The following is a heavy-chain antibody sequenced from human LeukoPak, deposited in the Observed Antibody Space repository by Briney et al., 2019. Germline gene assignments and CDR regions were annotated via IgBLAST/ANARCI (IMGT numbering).Heavy chain of an antibody. CDR2: ISSNGGST. V-gene: IGHV3-64*01. D-gene: IGHD2-8*01. Sequence: GGSLRLSCAGSGLTFSSYAMHWVRQAPGKGLEYVSGISSNGGSTYHANSVKGRFTISRDNSKNTLYLQMGSLRAEDMALYYCAREYCTNGVCYKRFDYWGQGTLVTVSS. CDR3: AREYCTNGVCYKRFDY. CDR1: GLTFSSYA. J-gene: IGHJ4*02.